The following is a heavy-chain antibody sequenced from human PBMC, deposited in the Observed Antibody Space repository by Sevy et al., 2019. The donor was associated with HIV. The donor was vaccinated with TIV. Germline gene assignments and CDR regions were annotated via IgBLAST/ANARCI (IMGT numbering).Heavy chain of an antibody. CDR2: ISWNSGSI. V-gene: IGHV3-9*01. CDR1: GFTFSSYA. D-gene: IGHD6-13*01. Sequence: GGSLRLSCAASGFTFSSYAMSWVRQAPGKGLEWVSGISWNSGSIGYADSVKGRFTISRDNAKNSLYLQMNSLRAEDTALYYCAKDPGYSSSWSFDYWGQGTLVTVSS. J-gene: IGHJ4*02. CDR3: AKDPGYSSSWSFDY.